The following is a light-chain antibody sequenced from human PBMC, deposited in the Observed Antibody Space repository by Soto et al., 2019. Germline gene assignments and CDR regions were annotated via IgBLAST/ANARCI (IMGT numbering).Light chain of an antibody. CDR3: QQYYSTPTWT. CDR1: QSVLYSSNNKNY. J-gene: IGKJ1*01. Sequence: DIVMTQSPDSLAVSLGERATINCKSSQSVLYSSNNKNYLAWYQQKPRQPPKLLIYWASTRESGVPDRFSGSGSGTDFTLTISSLQAEDEAVYYCQQYYSTPTWTFGQGTKVEIK. CDR2: WAS. V-gene: IGKV4-1*01.